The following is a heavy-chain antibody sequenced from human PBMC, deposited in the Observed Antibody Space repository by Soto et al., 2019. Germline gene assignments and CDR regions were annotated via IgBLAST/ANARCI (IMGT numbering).Heavy chain of an antibody. Sequence: ASVKVSCKASGYTLTGYYIHWVRQAPGQGLEWMGWINPNTGGTNYGQKFQGWVTMTRDTSISTAYMELSRLRSDDTAMYYCARDLGYFGRSGEYALCYFGYWGRGTLFTVSS. CDR1: GYTLTGYY. V-gene: IGHV1-2*04. D-gene: IGHD3-9*01. CDR2: INPNTGGT. CDR3: ARDLGYFGRSGEYALCYFGY. J-gene: IGHJ4*02.